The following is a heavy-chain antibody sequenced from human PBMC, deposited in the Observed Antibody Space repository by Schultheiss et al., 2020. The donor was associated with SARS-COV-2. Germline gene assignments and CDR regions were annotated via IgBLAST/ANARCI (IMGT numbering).Heavy chain of an antibody. CDR1: GGSFSDYF. Sequence: SETLSLTCAVYGGSFSDYFWSWIRQPPGKGLEWIGVIHHSGSTYYNPSLKSRVTISVDPSENQFILKMTSMTAADTALYFCARGGGHRYWGQGTHVTVSS. CDR2: IHHSGST. J-gene: IGHJ4*02. CDR3: ARGGGHRY. D-gene: IGHD2-15*01. V-gene: IGHV4-34*01.